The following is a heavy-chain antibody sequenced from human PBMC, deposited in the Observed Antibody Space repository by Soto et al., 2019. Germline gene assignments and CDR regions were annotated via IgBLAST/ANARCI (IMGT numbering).Heavy chain of an antibody. CDR1: GGTFSSYA. Sequence: SVKVSCKASGGTFSSYAISWVRQAPGQGLEWMGRIIPILGIANYAQKFQGRVTITADKSTSTAYMELSSLRSEDTAVYYCARAGHYDILTGPYFDHWGQGTLVTVSS. CDR3: ARAGHYDILTGPYFDH. V-gene: IGHV1-69*04. CDR2: IIPILGIA. J-gene: IGHJ4*02. D-gene: IGHD3-9*01.